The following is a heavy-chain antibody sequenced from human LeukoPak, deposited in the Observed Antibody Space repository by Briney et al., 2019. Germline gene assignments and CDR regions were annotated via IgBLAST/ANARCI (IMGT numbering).Heavy chain of an antibody. J-gene: IGHJ4*02. V-gene: IGHV1-8*01. CDR1: GYTFTSYD. CDR2: MNPNRGNT. Sequence: ASVKVSCKASGYTFTSYDINWVRQATGQGLEWMGWMNPNRGNTGYAQKFQGRVTMTRNTSISTAYMELSSLRSEDTAVYYCARGAPRDRYCSGGSCQVDIWGQGTLVTVSS. D-gene: IGHD2-15*01. CDR3: ARGAPRDRYCSGGSCQVDI.